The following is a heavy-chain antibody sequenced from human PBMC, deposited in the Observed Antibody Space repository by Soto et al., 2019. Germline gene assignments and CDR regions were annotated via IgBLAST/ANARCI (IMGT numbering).Heavy chain of an antibody. CDR2: ISSSGISI. J-gene: IGHJ6*02. Sequence: QVQLVESGGGLVKPGGSLRLSCAASGLTFSDFYMNWIRHAPGKGLEWVSYISSSGISINYAFSVKGLFTISRDNHKNSLYMQINSLRAEDTAMYYCARVRFGEWGYALDVWGQGTTVTVSS. CDR3: ARVRFGEWGYALDV. D-gene: IGHD3-10*01. CDR1: GLTFSDFY. V-gene: IGHV3-11*01.